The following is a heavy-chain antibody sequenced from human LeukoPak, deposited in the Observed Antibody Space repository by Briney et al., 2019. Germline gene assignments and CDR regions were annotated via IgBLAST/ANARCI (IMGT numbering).Heavy chain of an antibody. J-gene: IGHJ4*02. V-gene: IGHV4-34*01. D-gene: IGHD3-10*01. CDR3: ASSGLRSDQPLRRPGS. Sequence: SETLSLTCAVYGGSFSGYYWSWIRQPPGKGLEWIGEINHSGSTNYNPSLKSRVTISVDTSKNQFSLKLSSVTAADTAVYYCASSGLRSDQPLRRPGSWGQGTLVTVSS. CDR2: INHSGST. CDR1: GGSFSGYY.